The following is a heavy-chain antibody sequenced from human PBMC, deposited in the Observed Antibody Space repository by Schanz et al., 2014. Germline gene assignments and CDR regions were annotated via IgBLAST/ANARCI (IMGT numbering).Heavy chain of an antibody. J-gene: IGHJ4*02. Sequence: EVQLVESGGGLVKPGGSLRLSCAASGFTFNNFNMNWVRQAPGKGLEWVSSISSSGSSIYYADSVKGRFTISRDNSKNTLFLQMSSLRAEDTAVYYCARDGDFDYWGQGALVTVSS. V-gene: IGHV3-21*01. CDR2: ISSSGSSI. CDR1: GFTFNNFN. CDR3: ARDGDFDY.